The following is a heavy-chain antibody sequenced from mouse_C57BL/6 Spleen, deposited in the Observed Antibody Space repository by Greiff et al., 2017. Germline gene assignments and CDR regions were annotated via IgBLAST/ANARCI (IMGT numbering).Heavy chain of an antibody. Sequence: QVQLQQSGAELVRPGTSVKMSCKASGYTFTNYWIGWAKQRPGHGLEWIGDIYPGGGYTNYNEKFKGKATLTADKSSSTAYMQLSSLTSEDSAIYYCARAYDYGYAMDYWGQGTSGTVSS. CDR3: ARAYDYGYAMDY. D-gene: IGHD2-4*01. CDR1: GYTFTNYW. J-gene: IGHJ4*01. CDR2: IYPGGGYT. V-gene: IGHV1-63*01.